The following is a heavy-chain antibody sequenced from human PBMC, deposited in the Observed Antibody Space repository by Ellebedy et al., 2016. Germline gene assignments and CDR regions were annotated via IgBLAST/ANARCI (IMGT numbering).Heavy chain of an antibody. V-gene: IGHV4-39*02. D-gene: IGHD3-10*01. J-gene: IGHJ4*02. CDR3: AREPVPMVRGVMVGYFDY. CDR1: GGSISSSSSY. Sequence: SETLSLTCTVSGGSISSSSSYWGWIRQPPGTGLEWIGSIYYSGSTYYNPSLKSRVTISVDTSKNQFSLKLSSVTAADTAVYYCAREPVPMVRGVMVGYFDYWGQGTLVTVSS. CDR2: IYYSGST.